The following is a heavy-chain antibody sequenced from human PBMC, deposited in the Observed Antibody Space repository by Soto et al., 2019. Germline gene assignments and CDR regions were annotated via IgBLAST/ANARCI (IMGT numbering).Heavy chain of an antibody. CDR3: ARFPSIYDSSGS. Sequence: SVKVSCKASGGAFSSYAISWVRQAPGQGLEWMGGIIPIFGTANYAQKFQGRVTITADESTSTAYMELSSLRSEDTAVYYCARFPSIYDSSGSWGQGTLVTVSS. V-gene: IGHV1-69*13. CDR2: IIPIFGTA. J-gene: IGHJ5*02. D-gene: IGHD3-22*01. CDR1: GGAFSSYA.